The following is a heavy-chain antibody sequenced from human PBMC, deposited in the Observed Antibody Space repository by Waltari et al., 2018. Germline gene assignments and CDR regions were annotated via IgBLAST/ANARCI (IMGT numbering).Heavy chain of an antibody. CDR2: INPNSGGT. Sequence: QVQLVQSGAEVKTPGASVKVSCKSSGSTFTGYSMHWVRQAPGQGLEWMGWINPNSGGTNYAQKFQGWVTMTRDTSISTAYMELSRLRSDDTAVYYCARGNGYSYGLIPEYYFDYWGQGTLVTVSS. CDR1: GSTFTGYS. CDR3: ARGNGYSYGLIPEYYFDY. V-gene: IGHV1-2*04. J-gene: IGHJ4*02. D-gene: IGHD5-18*01.